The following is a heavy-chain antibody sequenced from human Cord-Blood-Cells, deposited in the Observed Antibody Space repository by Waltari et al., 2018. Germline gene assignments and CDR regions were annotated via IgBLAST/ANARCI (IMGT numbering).Heavy chain of an antibody. CDR3: ARGNGGSFYYFDY. CDR1: GYTFTGYY. Sequence: VQLVQSGAEVKKPGASVKVSCKASGYTFTGYYMPWVRQAPGQGLEWMGWINPNSGGTNYAQKFQGWVTMTRDTSISTAYMELSRLRSDDTAVYYCARGNGGSFYYFDYWGQGTLVTVSS. J-gene: IGHJ4*02. CDR2: INPNSGGT. V-gene: IGHV1-2*04.